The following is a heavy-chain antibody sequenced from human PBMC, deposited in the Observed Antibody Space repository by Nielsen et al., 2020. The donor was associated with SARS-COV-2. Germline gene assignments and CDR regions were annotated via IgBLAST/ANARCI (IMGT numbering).Heavy chain of an antibody. J-gene: IGHJ5*02. V-gene: IGHV3-30-3*01. D-gene: IGHD4-11*01. CDR3: ARAIYRLTTDNWFDP. CDR1: GFTFSSYA. CDR2: ISYDGSNK. Sequence: GEFLKISCAASGFTFSSYAMHWVRQAPGKGLEWVAVISYDGSNKYYADSVKGRFTISRDNSKNTLYLQMNSLRAEDTAVYYCARAIYRLTTDNWFDPWGQGTLVTVSS.